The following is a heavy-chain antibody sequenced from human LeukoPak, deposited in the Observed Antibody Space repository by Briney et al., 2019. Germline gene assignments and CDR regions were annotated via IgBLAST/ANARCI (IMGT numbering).Heavy chain of an antibody. CDR2: IYSGGST. D-gene: IGHD3-10*01. Sequence: GGSLRLSCTGSGFTFGDDAMSWVRQAPGKGLEWVSVIYSGGSTYYADSVKGRFTISRDNSKNTLYLQMNSLRAEDTAVYYCARDGSGSPLDYWGQGTLVTVSS. J-gene: IGHJ4*02. CDR1: GFTFGDDA. V-gene: IGHV3-53*01. CDR3: ARDGSGSPLDY.